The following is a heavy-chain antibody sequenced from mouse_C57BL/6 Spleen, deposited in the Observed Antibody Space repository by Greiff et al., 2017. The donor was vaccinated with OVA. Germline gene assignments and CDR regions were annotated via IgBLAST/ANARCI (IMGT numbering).Heavy chain of an antibody. Sequence: QVQLQQSGAELVKPGASVKLSCKASGYTFTSYWMQWVKQRPGQGLEWIGEIDPSDSYTNYNQKFKGKATLTVDTSSSTAYMQLSSLTSEDSAVYYCARSTTVVALDYWGQGTTLTVSS. J-gene: IGHJ2*01. CDR1: GYTFTSYW. V-gene: IGHV1-50*01. CDR3: ARSTTVVALDY. D-gene: IGHD1-1*01. CDR2: IDPSDSYT.